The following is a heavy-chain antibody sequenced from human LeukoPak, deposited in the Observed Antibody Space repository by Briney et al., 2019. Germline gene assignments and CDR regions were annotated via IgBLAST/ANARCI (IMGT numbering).Heavy chain of an antibody. CDR1: GFTFSSYG. CDR2: ISYDGSNK. CDR3: ARDRRYYGSGSLGGFDY. J-gene: IGHJ4*02. D-gene: IGHD3-10*01. Sequence: GGSLRLSCAASGFTFSSYGMHWVRQAPGKGLGWVAVISYDGSNKYYADSVKGRFTISRDNSKNTLYLQMNSLRAEDTAVYYCARDRRYYGSGSLGGFDYWGQGTLVTVSS. V-gene: IGHV3-30*03.